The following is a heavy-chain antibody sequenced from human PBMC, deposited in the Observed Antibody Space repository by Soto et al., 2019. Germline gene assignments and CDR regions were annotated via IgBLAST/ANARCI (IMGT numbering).Heavy chain of an antibody. J-gene: IGHJ4*02. CDR1: GGTFSSYA. Sequence: SVKVSCKASGGTFSSYAISWVRQAPGQGLEWMGGIIPIFGTANYAQKFQGRVTITADKSTSTAYMELSSLRSEDTAVYYCASPRSGTTAFDYWGQGTLVTVS. V-gene: IGHV1-69*06. CDR2: IIPIFGTA. D-gene: IGHD4-4*01. CDR3: ASPRSGTTAFDY.